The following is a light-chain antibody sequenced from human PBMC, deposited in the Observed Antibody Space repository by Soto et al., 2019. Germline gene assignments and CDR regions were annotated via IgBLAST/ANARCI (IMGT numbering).Light chain of an antibody. CDR3: QQYGSWT. Sequence: EIVLTQSPGPLSLSPGERATLSCRASQSISSNYLAWYQQKPGQAPRLLIYGASSRATGIPDRFSGSGSGTDFTITISRLEPEDSAIYYCQQYGSWTFGQGTKVEIK. V-gene: IGKV3-20*01. CDR1: QSISSNY. CDR2: GAS. J-gene: IGKJ1*01.